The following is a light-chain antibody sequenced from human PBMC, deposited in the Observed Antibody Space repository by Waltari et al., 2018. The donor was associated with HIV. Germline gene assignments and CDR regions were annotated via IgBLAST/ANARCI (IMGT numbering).Light chain of an antibody. CDR2: GAS. Sequence: EVLLTQSPATLSVSPGDRTTLSCRASQSVRTNLAWYQQRPGQPPRLLIYGASTRATGIAARFSGSGSGTEFTLTINSLQSEDYAVYHCQQYDYWPPWTFGQGTKVEMK. CDR1: QSVRTN. V-gene: IGKV3-15*01. CDR3: QQYDYWPPWT. J-gene: IGKJ1*01.